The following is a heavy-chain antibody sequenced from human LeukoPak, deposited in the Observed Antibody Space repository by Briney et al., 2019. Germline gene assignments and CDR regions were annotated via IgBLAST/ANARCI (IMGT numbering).Heavy chain of an antibody. D-gene: IGHD3-9*01. V-gene: IGHV4-59*01. CDR2: IYFSGST. CDR1: GGSISSYY. CDR3: ARTGPHYYYGMDV. J-gene: IGHJ6*02. Sequence: SETLSLTCTVSGGSISSYYWSWIRQPPGKGLEWIGYIYFSGSTNYNPSLKSRVTISVDTSKNQFSLKLSSVTAADTAVYCCARTGPHYYYGMDVWGQGTTVTVSS.